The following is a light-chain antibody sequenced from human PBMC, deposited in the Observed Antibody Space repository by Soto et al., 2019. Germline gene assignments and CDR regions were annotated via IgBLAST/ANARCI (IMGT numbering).Light chain of an antibody. CDR2: DVS. CDR3: NSYTSSITLV. J-gene: IGLJ2*01. V-gene: IGLV2-14*03. Sequence: QSVLTQPASVSGSPGQSITISCTGTSSDVGGYNYVSWYQQHPGKAPKLMIYDVSNRPSGVSNRFSGSKSGNTASLSISGLQAEDEADYYCNSYTSSITLVFGGGTKLTVL. CDR1: SSDVGGYNY.